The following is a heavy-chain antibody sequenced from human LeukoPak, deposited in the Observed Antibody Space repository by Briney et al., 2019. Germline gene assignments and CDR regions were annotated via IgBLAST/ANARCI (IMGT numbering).Heavy chain of an antibody. CDR3: TREGSNYYDSSPFDY. CDR1: GFTFGDYA. Sequence: GGYLRLSCTASGFTFGDYAMSWVRQAPGKGLEWVGFIRSKAYGGTTEYAASVKGRFTISRDDSKSIAYLQMNSLKTEDTAVYYCTREGSNYYDSSPFDYWGQGTLVTVSS. J-gene: IGHJ4*02. V-gene: IGHV3-49*04. D-gene: IGHD3-22*01. CDR2: IRSKAYGGTT.